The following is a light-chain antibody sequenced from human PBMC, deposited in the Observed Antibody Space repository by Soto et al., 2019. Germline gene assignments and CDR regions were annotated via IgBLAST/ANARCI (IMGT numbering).Light chain of an antibody. CDR1: SSDVGGYNY. Sequence: QSALTQPASVSGSPGQWITISCTGTSSDVGGYNYVSWYQQHLGKAPKLIIYDVTNRPSGVSYRFSGSKSGNTASLTISGLQAEDEADYYCSSYTTTSAVAFGGGTKVTFL. CDR2: DVT. J-gene: IGLJ2*01. V-gene: IGLV2-14*03. CDR3: SSYTTTSAVA.